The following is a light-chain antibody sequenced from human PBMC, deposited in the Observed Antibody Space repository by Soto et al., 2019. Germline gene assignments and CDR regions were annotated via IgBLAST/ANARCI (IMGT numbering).Light chain of an antibody. CDR1: QTISNW. V-gene: IGKV1-5*01. Sequence: DFPMTQSPSTLSASVGDRVNITRRASQTISNWLAWYQVKPGKAPKLLMHDASSLESGVPSRFSGSASGTEFNLTISRLQPDDFATYLCQQYSTYPWTFGQGTKVDIK. CDR3: QQYSTYPWT. J-gene: IGKJ1*01. CDR2: DAS.